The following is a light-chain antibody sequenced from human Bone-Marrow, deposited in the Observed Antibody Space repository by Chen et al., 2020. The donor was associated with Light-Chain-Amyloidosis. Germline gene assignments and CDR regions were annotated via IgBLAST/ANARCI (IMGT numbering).Light chain of an antibody. Sequence: SYVLTQPSSVSVAPGRTATIACGGNKIGSTSVHWYQQTPGQAPLLVVYDDSDRPSGIPERLSGSNSGNTATLTISRVEAGDEADYYCQVWDRSSDRPVFGGGTKLTVL. J-gene: IGLJ3*02. CDR2: DDS. CDR3: QVWDRSSDRPV. CDR1: KIGSTS. V-gene: IGLV3-21*02.